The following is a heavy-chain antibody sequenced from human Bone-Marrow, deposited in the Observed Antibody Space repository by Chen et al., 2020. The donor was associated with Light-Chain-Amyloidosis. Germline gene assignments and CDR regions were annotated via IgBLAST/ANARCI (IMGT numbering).Heavy chain of an antibody. CDR3: ARRRDSYNFDY. V-gene: IGHV5-51*01. Sequence: EVEMEQSGREVKKPGESLKISCKGSGYTFPNYWLAWWRQMPGKGLEWMGVIYPDDSDARYSPSFEGQDTISADKSITTAYLQWRSLKASDTAMYYCARRRDSYNFDYWGQGTLVTVSS. J-gene: IGHJ4*02. CDR2: IYPDDSDA. D-gene: IGHD1-26*01. CDR1: GYTFPNYW.